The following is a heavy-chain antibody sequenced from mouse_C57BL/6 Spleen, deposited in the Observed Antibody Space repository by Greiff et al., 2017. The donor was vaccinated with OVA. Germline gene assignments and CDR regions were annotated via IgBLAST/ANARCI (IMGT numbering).Heavy chain of an antibody. V-gene: IGHV5-17*01. J-gene: IGHJ2*01. D-gene: IGHD2-12*01. CDR1: GFTFSDYG. CDR2: ISSGSSTI. CDR3: ARGDDYYFDY. Sequence: VQLKESGGGLVKPGGSLKLSCAASGFTFSDYGMHWVRQAPEKGLEWVAYISSGSSTIYYADTVKGRFTISRDNAKNTLFLQMTSLRSEDTAMYYCARGDDYYFDYWGQGTTLTVSS.